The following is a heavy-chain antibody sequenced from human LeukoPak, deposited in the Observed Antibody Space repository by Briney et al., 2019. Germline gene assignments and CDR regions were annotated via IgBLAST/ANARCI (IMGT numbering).Heavy chain of an antibody. J-gene: IGHJ4*02. CDR3: ARDLDRDFDY. Sequence: QPGGSLRLSCAASGFTVSSNYMSWVRQAPGKGLEWVSVIYSGGSTYYADSVKGRFTTSRDNSKNTLYLQMNSLRAEDTAVYYCARDLDRDFDYWGQGTLVSVSS. CDR1: GFTVSSNY. D-gene: IGHD3-10*01. V-gene: IGHV3-66*02. CDR2: IYSGGST.